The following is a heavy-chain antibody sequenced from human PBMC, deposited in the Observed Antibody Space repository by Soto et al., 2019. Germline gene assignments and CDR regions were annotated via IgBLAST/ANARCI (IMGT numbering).Heavy chain of an antibody. J-gene: IGHJ4*01. D-gene: IGHD2-2*01. Sequence: EVQLVESGGGLVKPGESLRLSCAASGFTFSSHTMNWVRQAPGKGLEWVSSISVSSTYIYYADSVKGRFTISRDNAKNSVYLKMSSLRAEDTAVYYCARGAGRGYVTEGDYCLDYWGHGTLVTVSS. CDR1: GFTFSSHT. CDR3: ARGAGRGYVTEGDYCLDY. CDR2: ISVSSTYI. V-gene: IGHV3-21*01.